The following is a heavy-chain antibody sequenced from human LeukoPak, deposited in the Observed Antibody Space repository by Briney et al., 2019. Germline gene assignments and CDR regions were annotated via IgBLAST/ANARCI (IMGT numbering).Heavy chain of an antibody. CDR3: AKDHGSSPDYFDY. CDR1: EFTFSSYA. V-gene: IGHV3-23*01. CDR2: ISGSGGNT. D-gene: IGHD6-6*01. Sequence: PGGSLRLSCAASEFTFSSYAMSWVRQAPGKGLEWVSAISGSGGNTYNADSVRGRFTISRDNSKNTLYLQMSSLGADDTAVYYCAKDHGSSPDYFDYWGQGTLVTVSS. J-gene: IGHJ4*02.